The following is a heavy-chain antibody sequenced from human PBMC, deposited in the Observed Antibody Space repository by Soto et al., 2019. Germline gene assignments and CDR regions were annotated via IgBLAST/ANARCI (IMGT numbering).Heavy chain of an antibody. CDR1: GYTFTSYD. V-gene: IGHV1-8*01. CDR3: AGKEIAAAGIRIAY. Sequence: ASVKVSCTASGYTFTSYDINWVRQATGQGLEWMGWMNPNSGNTGYAQKFQGRVTMTRNTSISTAYMELSSLRSEDTAVYYCAGKEIAAAGIRIAYSGQGTLVTVSS. J-gene: IGHJ4*02. D-gene: IGHD6-13*01. CDR2: MNPNSGNT.